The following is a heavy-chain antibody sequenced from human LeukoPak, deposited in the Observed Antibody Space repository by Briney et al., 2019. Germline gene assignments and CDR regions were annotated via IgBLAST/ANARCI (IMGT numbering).Heavy chain of an antibody. J-gene: IGHJ1*01. V-gene: IGHV3-23*01. Sequence: GGSLRLSCAASGFTFGSYGMGWVRQAPGKGLEWVSFITPNADRTSYADSVEGRFTISGDNPRNTLYMQMNSLRDEDTAVYYCAIMHGYYDGSGYWVQWGQGTLVTVSS. CDR2: ITPNADRT. CDR3: AIMHGYYDGSGYWVQ. D-gene: IGHD3-22*01. CDR1: GFTFGSYG.